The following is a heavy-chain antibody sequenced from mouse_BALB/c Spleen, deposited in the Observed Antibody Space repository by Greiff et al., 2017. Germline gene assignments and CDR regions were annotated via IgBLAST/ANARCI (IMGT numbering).Heavy chain of an antibody. CDR2: IYTGDGDT. Sequence: VKLMEFGAELVRPGSSVKIFCKAFGYAFSCYWKNWVKQRPGQGLEWIGLIYTGDGDTNYNGKFKGKATLTADKSYSTAYMQLRRLTSEDSAVYVCARMGGNYLDYWGQGTTLTVSS. CDR1: GYAFSCYW. V-gene: IGHV1-80*01. J-gene: IGHJ2*01. CDR3: ARMGGNYLDY.